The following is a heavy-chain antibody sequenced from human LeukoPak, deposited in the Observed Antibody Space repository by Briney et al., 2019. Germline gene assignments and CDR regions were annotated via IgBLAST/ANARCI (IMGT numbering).Heavy chain of an antibody. CDR3: AGGPLTTLELFYY. CDR2: FYYSGST. CDR1: GGSLTGYF. Sequence: SETLSLTCAVSGGSLTGYFWTWIRQPPGKGLEWIGHFYYSGSTYYIPSLESRVSISIDASKTQFSLELNSVTGADTAVYYCAGGPLTTLELFYYWGQGTLVTVSS. D-gene: IGHD4-11*01. V-gene: IGHV4-59*01. J-gene: IGHJ4*02.